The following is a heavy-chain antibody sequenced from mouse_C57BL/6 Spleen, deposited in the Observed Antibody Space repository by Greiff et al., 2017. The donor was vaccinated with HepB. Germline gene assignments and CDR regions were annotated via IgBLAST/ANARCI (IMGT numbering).Heavy chain of an antibody. CDR3: ARDRRGGSDWYFDV. J-gene: IGHJ1*03. CDR1: GFTFSSYA. Sequence: EVQLVESGGGLVKPGGSLKLSCAASGFTFSSYAMSWVRQTPEKRLEWVATISDGGSYTYYPDNVKGRFTISRDNAKNNLYLQMSHLKSEDTAMYYCARDRRGGSDWYFDVWGTGTTVTVSS. CDR2: ISDGGSYT. V-gene: IGHV5-4*01.